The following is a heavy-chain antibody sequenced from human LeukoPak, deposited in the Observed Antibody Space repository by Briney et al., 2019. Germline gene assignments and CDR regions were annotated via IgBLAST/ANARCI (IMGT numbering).Heavy chain of an antibody. CDR3: ARMGLVFGGIDY. CDR1: GFTFSNFW. J-gene: IGHJ4*02. D-gene: IGHD3-10*02. Sequence: PGGSLRLSCAASGFTFSNFWMHWVRQAPGKGLVWVSRINGDGSDTSYADSVKGRLTISRDNAKNTLYLQMNSLRAEDTAVYYCARMGLVFGGIDYWGQGTLVTVSS. CDR2: INGDGSDT. V-gene: IGHV3-74*01.